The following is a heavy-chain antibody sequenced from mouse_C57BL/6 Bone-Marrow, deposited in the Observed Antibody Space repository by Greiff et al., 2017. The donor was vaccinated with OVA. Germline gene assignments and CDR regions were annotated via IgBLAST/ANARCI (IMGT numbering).Heavy chain of an antibody. CDR1: GFTFSSYA. Sequence: EVQRVESGGGLVKPGGSLKLSCAASGFTFSSYAMSWVRQTPEKRLEWVATISDGGSYTYYPDNVKGRFTISRDNAKNNLYLQMSHLKSEDTAMYYCARYYYGSAMDYWGQGTSVTVSS. CDR3: ARYYYGSAMDY. CDR2: ISDGGSYT. J-gene: IGHJ4*01. D-gene: IGHD1-1*01. V-gene: IGHV5-4*01.